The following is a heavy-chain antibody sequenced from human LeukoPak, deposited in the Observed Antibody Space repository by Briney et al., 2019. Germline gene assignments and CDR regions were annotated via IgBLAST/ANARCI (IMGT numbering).Heavy chain of an antibody. J-gene: IGHJ4*02. CDR3: ARRRDGYNPELDY. CDR1: GFTFSRSA. Sequence: GGSLRLSCAASGFTFSRSAMHWARQPPGKGLEWMAVISNDGIRKFHADSVKGRFTISRDNSKNTLFLQMDSLTTEDTAVYYCARRRDGYNPELDYWGQGTLVTVSS. CDR2: ISNDGIRK. D-gene: IGHD5-24*01. V-gene: IGHV3-30-3*01.